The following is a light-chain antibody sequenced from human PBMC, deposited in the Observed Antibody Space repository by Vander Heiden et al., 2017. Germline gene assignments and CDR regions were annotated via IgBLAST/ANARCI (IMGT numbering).Light chain of an antibody. Sequence: DIQMTQSPSSLSASVGDRVTITCRASQTISTYLNWYQQKPGKAPKLLIYAASTLQRGVPSRFSGSGSGTDFTLTISSLQPEDFATYYCQQSYSIPRTFGQETKVEIK. CDR1: QTISTY. CDR3: QQSYSIPRT. V-gene: IGKV1-39*01. J-gene: IGKJ1*01. CDR2: AAS.